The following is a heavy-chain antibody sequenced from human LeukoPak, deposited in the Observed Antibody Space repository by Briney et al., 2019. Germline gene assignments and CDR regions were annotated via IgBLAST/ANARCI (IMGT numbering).Heavy chain of an antibody. CDR1: GGSISSAAHY. Sequence: PSQTLSLTCTVSGGSISSAAHYWNWIRQHPGKGLEWIGHIYYSGSTYYNPSLKSRITISIDTSKNQFSLKLSSATAADTAVYYCARVSGGNNYFDYWGQGALVTVSS. J-gene: IGHJ4*02. V-gene: IGHV4-31*03. CDR2: IYYSGST. CDR3: ARVSGGNNYFDY. D-gene: IGHD2/OR15-2a*01.